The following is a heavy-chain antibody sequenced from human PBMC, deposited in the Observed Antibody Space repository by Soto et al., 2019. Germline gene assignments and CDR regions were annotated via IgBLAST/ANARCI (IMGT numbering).Heavy chain of an antibody. V-gene: IGHV3-7*05. CDR1: GFTFSSYW. J-gene: IGHJ4*02. CDR3: ASYQWDLRVY. CDR2: IRQDGSEK. D-gene: IGHD1-26*01. Sequence: EVQLVESGGGLVQPGGSLRLSCAASGFTFSSYWMSWVRQAPGRGLEWVAKIRQDGSEKYYVDSLKGRFTISRDNAKNALYLQMNSLRAEDTAVYYCASYQWDLRVYLGQGTLVTVSS.